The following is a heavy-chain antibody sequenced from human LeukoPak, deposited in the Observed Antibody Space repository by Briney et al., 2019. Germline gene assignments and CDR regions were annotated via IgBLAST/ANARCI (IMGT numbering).Heavy chain of an antibody. V-gene: IGHV4-39*01. Sequence: SETLSLTCTVSGGSISSSSYYWGWIRQPPGKGLEWIGSIYYSGSTYYNPSLKSRVTITVDTSKNQFSLKLGSVTAADTAVYYCARHGSIATGAFTHWGQGTLVTVSS. CDR3: ARHGSIATGAFTH. J-gene: IGHJ4*02. CDR1: GGSISSSSYY. CDR2: IYYSGST. D-gene: IGHD6-13*01.